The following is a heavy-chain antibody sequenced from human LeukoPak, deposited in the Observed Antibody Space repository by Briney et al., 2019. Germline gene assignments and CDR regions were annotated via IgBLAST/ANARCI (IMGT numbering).Heavy chain of an antibody. CDR3: EKDFRSAVTATYFDY. Sequence: GGSLRLSCAASGFTFSSYAMSWVRQAPGKGLEWVSAISGSGGSTYYADSVKGRFTISRGNSKNTLYLQMNSLRAEDTAVYYCEKDFRSAVTATYFDYGGQGPLVTVSS. CDR2: ISGSGGST. V-gene: IGHV3-23*01. D-gene: IGHD2-21*02. CDR1: GFTFSSYA. J-gene: IGHJ4*02.